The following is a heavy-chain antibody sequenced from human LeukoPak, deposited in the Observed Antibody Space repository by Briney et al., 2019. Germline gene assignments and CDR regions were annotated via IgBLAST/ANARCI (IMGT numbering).Heavy chain of an antibody. J-gene: IGHJ4*02. CDR1: GCTFTGYY. D-gene: IGHD1-1*01. CDR3: ARVPRIATSFDY. V-gene: IGHV1-2*02. CDR2: INPNSWGT. Sequence: ASVKVSCMGCGCTFTGYYMHWVRQAPGQGGEWVGWINPNSWGTHYVQKFQGRVTKTRDTSLSPAYMELSRLRSDDTAVYYCARVPRIATSFDYWGQGTLVTVSS.